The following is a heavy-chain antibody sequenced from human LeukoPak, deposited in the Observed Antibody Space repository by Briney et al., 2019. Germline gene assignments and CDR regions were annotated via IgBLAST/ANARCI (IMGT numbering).Heavy chain of an antibody. V-gene: IGHV4-34*01. J-gene: IGHJ5*02. Sequence: SETLSLTCAVYGGSFSGYYWSWIRQPPGKGLXXXGEINHSGSTXXNPXXXXRVTISVDTSKNQFSVKLTSVTATDTAVYYCARRRGKWDVNWFDPWGQGTLVTVSS. CDR3: ARRRGKWDVNWFDP. CDR2: INHSGST. D-gene: IGHD1-26*01. CDR1: GGSFSGYY.